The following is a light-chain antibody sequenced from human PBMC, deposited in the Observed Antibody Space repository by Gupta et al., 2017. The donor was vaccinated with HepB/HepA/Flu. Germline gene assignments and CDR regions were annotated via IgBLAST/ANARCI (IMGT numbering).Light chain of an antibody. CDR3: NSRDRSGNRVV. CDR1: SLRHYD. Sequence: SSALTQHPDVSVALGQTVRITSHGASLRHYDARWYQQTPGQAPVLVIYGNNHRPSGIPERFSASSSGNTAAVTITGAQAEDEADYYCNSRDRSGNRVVFGGGTKLTVL. J-gene: IGLJ2*01. CDR2: GNN. V-gene: IGLV3-19*01.